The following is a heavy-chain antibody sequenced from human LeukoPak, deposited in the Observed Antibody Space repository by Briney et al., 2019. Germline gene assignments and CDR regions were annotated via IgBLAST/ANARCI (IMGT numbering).Heavy chain of an antibody. V-gene: IGHV3-23*01. CDR3: LYGSGSYPHVFDI. D-gene: IGHD3-10*01. CDR2: ISGSGGST. Sequence: GGSLRLSCAASGFTFSTYGMSWVRQAPGKGLEWVSAISGSGGSTNYADSVKGRFTISRDNSKNTLYLQMNSLRAEDTAVYCCLYGSGSYPHVFDIWGQGTMVSVSS. J-gene: IGHJ3*02. CDR1: GFTFSTYG.